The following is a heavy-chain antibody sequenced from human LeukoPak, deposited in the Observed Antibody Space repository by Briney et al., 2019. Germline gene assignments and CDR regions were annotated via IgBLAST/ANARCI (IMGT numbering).Heavy chain of an antibody. Sequence: SETLSLTCTVSGGSFSSTTYYWGWIRQPPGKGLEWIGSISYSGTTYYNPSLKSRVTISVDTSKSQFSLRLSSATAADTAVYYCARLLRYFDWLLFSYYMDVWGKGTTVTISS. V-gene: IGHV4-39*01. CDR1: GGSFSSTTYY. CDR3: ARLLRYFDWLLFSYYMDV. J-gene: IGHJ6*03. CDR2: ISYSGTT. D-gene: IGHD3-9*01.